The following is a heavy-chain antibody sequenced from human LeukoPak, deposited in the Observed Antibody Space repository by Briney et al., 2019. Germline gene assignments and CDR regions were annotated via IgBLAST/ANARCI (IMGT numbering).Heavy chain of an antibody. Sequence: PSETLSLTCAVYGGSFSGYYWSWIRQPPGKGLEWIGEINHSGSTNYNPSLKSRVTISVDTSKNQFSLKLSSVTAADTAVYYCARYSYGLLDYGMDVWGQGTTVTVSS. J-gene: IGHJ6*02. CDR1: GGSFSGYY. V-gene: IGHV4-34*01. CDR2: INHSGST. D-gene: IGHD5-18*01. CDR3: ARYSYGLLDYGMDV.